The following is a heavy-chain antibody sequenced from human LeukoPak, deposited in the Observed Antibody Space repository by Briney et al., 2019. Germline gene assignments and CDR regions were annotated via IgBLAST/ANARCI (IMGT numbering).Heavy chain of an antibody. CDR1: GGSISSGDYY. CDR3: ARERTYYFDY. Sequence: PSETLSLTCTVSGGSISSGDYYWSWIRQPPGQGLEWIGYIYYRGSTYYNPSLRSRVIISVDTSKNQFSLKLSSMTAADTAVYYCARERTYYFDYWGQGTQVTVSS. CDR2: IYYRGST. V-gene: IGHV4-30-4*01. J-gene: IGHJ4*02.